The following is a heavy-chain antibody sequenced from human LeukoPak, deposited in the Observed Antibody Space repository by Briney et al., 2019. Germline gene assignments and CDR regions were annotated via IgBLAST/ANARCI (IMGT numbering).Heavy chain of an antibody. CDR2: IYYSGST. CDR3: ARQGGYSYGYLDY. V-gene: IGHV4-39*01. D-gene: IGHD5-18*01. Sequence: SETLSLTCTVSGGSISSSSYYWGWIRQPPGKGLEWIGSIYYSGSTYYNPSLKSRVTISVDTSKNQFSLKLSSVTAADTAVYYCARQGGYSYGYLDYWGQGALVTVSP. CDR1: GGSISSSSYY. J-gene: IGHJ4*02.